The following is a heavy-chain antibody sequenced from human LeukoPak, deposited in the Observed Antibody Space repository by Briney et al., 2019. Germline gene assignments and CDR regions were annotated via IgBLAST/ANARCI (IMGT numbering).Heavy chain of an antibody. CDR2: ISSSSSYI. D-gene: IGHD5-18*01. Sequence: GGSLRLSCAASAFSFSDAWVSWVRQAPGKGLEWVSSISSSSSYIYYADSVKGRFTISRDNAKNSLYLQMNSLRAEDTALYYCARETLGYNYGPNWFDSWGQGTLVTVSS. CDR1: AFSFSDAW. CDR3: ARETLGYNYGPNWFDS. J-gene: IGHJ5*01. V-gene: IGHV3-21*01.